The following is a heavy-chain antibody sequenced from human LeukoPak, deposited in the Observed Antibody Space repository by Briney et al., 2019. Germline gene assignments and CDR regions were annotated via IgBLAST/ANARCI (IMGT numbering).Heavy chain of an antibody. CDR2: INHRGST. CDR1: GGSFSGYY. D-gene: IGHD6-6*01. V-gene: IGHV4-34*01. CDR3: ARGRKQAAQYYFDY. Sequence: SETLSLTCAVYGGSFSGYYWSWIRQPPGKGLEGIGEINHRGSTNYNPSLKSRVTISVDTSKNQFSLKLSSVTAADTAVYYCARGRKQAAQYYFDYWGQGTLVTVSS. J-gene: IGHJ4*02.